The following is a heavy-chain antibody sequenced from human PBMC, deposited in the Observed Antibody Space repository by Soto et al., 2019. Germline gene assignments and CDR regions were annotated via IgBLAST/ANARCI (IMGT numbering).Heavy chain of an antibody. CDR3: DGELSNSTEYFDF. V-gene: IGHV4-30-4*01. CDR2: IYYSGRT. J-gene: IGHJ4*02. D-gene: IGHD6-6*01. CDR1: GGSISRDYYY. Sequence: QVQLQESGPGLVKPSQTLSLTCTVSGGSISRDYYYWSWIRQPPGKGLEWIGYIYYSGRTAYNPSLKSRIIISIDTSKNQFYLSLNSLNAADTAVYYCDGELSNSTEYFDFWGLGTLVTVSS.